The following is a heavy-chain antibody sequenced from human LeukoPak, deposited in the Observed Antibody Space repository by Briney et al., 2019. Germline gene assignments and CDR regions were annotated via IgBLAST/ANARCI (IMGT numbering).Heavy chain of an antibody. D-gene: IGHD3-3*01. CDR3: ARDGGYYFDY. J-gene: IGHJ4*02. CDR1: GGSISSYY. CDR2: IYYSGST. Sequence: SETLSLTCTVSGGSISSYYWSWIRQPPGKGLEWIGYIYYSGSTYYNPSLRSRVTISVDTSKNQFSLKLSSVTAADTAVYYCARDGGYYFDYWGQGTLVTVSS. V-gene: IGHV4-59*01.